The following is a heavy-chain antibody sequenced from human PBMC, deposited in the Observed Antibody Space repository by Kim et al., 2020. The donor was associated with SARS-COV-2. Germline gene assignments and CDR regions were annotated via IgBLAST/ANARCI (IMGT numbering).Heavy chain of an antibody. J-gene: IGHJ4*02. CDR3: ATSVTTRWYYFDY. D-gene: IGHD4-17*01. V-gene: IGHV1-69*01. Sequence: YAQKFQGRVTITADESTSTAYMELSSLRSEDTAVYYCATSVTTRWYYFDYWGQGTLVTVSS.